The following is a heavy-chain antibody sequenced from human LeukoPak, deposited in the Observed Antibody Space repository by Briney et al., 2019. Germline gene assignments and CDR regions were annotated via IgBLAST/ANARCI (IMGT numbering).Heavy chain of an antibody. CDR1: GFTFSSYS. CDR2: ISSSSSYI. Sequence: GGSLRLSCAASGFTFSSYSMNWVRRAPGKGLEWVSSISSSSSYIYYADSVKGRFTISRDNAKNSLYLQMNSMSAEDTAVYYCARAQKYSYDAFDIWRQGTSVTVST. V-gene: IGHV3-21*04. D-gene: IGHD4-11*01. J-gene: IGHJ3*02. CDR3: ARAQKYSYDAFDI.